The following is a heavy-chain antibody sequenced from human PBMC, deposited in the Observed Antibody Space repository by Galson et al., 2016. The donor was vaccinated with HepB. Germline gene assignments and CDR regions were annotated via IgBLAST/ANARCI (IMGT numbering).Heavy chain of an antibody. CDR1: GFTLNYYW. J-gene: IGHJ6*03. Sequence: SLRLSCAGSGFTLNYYWMYWVRQAPGKGLVWVSRISSDGSSTSYADFVKGRFTISRDNARNLLHLQMNSLGVDDSAIYYCATGSGSGSSRFRFYFYMDMWGKGTTVTVSS. CDR2: ISSDGSST. V-gene: IGHV3-74*01. D-gene: IGHD3-10*01. CDR3: ATGSGSGSSRFRFYFYMDM.